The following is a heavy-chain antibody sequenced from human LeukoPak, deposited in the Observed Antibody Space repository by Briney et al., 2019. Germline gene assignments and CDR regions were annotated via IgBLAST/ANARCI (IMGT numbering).Heavy chain of an antibody. CDR3: ARGRGGVLLWFGDAFDI. CDR2: ISSSSSYI. CDR1: GFTFSSYS. D-gene: IGHD3-10*01. V-gene: IGHV3-21*01. Sequence: NTGGSLRLSCAASGFTFSSYSMNWVRQAPGKGLEWVSSISSSSSYIYYADSVKGRFTISRDNAKNSLYLQMNSLRAEDTAVYYCARGRGGVLLWFGDAFDIWGQGTMVTVSS. J-gene: IGHJ3*02.